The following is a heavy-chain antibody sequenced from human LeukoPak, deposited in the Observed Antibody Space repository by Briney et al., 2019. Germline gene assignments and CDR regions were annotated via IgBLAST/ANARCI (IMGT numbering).Heavy chain of an antibody. V-gene: IGHV4-34*01. CDR1: GGSFSGYY. D-gene: IGHD5-24*01. Sequence: SETLSLTCAVYGGSFSGYYWSWIRQPPGKGLEWIGEINHSGSTNYNPSLKSRVTISVDTSKNQFSLKLSSVTAADTAVYYCARTRKGGWLDKYYFDYWGQGTLVTVSS. CDR2: INHSGST. J-gene: IGHJ4*02. CDR3: ARTRKGGWLDKYYFDY.